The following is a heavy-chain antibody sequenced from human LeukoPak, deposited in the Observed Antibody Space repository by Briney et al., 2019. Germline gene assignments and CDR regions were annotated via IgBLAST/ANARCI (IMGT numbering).Heavy chain of an antibody. CDR2: INHSGST. Sequence: SETLSLTCAVYGGSFSGYYWSWIRQPPGKGLEWIGEINHSGSTNYNPSLKSRVTISVDTSKNQFSLKLSSATAADTAVYYCARQVAATGNDYWGQGTLVTVSS. CDR1: GGSFSGYY. J-gene: IGHJ4*02. CDR3: ARQVAATGNDY. V-gene: IGHV4-34*01. D-gene: IGHD6-25*01.